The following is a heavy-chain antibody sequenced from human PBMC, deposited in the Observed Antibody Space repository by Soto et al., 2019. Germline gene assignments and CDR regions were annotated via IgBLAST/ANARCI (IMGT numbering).Heavy chain of an antibody. CDR2: IYYSGST. J-gene: IGHJ1*01. D-gene: IGHD3-3*01. Sequence: QLQLQESGPGLVKPSETLSLTCTVSGGSISSSSYYWGWIRQPPGKGLEWIGSIYYSGSTYYNPSLKSRVTIPVDTSKTQFSLKLSSVTAADTAVYYCARQPASFGVLYFQHWGQGTLVTVSS. CDR3: ARQPASFGVLYFQH. V-gene: IGHV4-39*01. CDR1: GGSISSSSYY.